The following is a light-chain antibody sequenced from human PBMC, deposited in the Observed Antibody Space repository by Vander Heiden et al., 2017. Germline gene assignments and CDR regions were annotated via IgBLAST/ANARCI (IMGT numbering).Light chain of an antibody. J-gene: IGKJ4*01. Sequence: EIVLTQSPATMSSSPGERATLPCRASQSVSSYLAWYQQKPGQAPRLLIYDASNRATGIPARFSGSGSGTDFTLTISSLEPEDFAVYYCQQRSNWPSTFGGGTKVEIK. CDR2: DAS. CDR3: QQRSNWPST. V-gene: IGKV3-11*01. CDR1: QSVSSY.